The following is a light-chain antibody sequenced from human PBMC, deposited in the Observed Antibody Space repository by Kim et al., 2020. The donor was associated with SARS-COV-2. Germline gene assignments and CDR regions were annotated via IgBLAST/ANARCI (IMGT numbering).Light chain of an antibody. CDR1: NIGSKN. CDR3: QVWDSSTGV. V-gene: IGLV3-9*01. J-gene: IGLJ3*02. CDR2: RDS. Sequence: VALGQTARITCGGKNIGSKNVHWYQQKPGQAPVLVIYRDSNRPSGIPERFSGSNSGNTATLTISRAQAGDEADYYCQVWDSSTGVFGGGTQLTVL.